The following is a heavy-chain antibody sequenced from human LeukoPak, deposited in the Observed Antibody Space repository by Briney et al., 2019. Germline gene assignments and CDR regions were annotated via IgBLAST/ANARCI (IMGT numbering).Heavy chain of an antibody. V-gene: IGHV4-61*02. CDR2: IYTSGST. J-gene: IGHJ5*02. CDR3: ARRSVAGTNWFDP. CDR1: GGSISSGSYY. Sequence: SETLSLTCTVSGGSISSGSYYWSWIQQPAGKGLEWIRRIYTSGSTNYNPSLKSRVTISVDTSKNQFSLKLSSVTAADTAVYYCARRSVAGTNWFDPWGQGTLVTVSS. D-gene: IGHD6-19*01.